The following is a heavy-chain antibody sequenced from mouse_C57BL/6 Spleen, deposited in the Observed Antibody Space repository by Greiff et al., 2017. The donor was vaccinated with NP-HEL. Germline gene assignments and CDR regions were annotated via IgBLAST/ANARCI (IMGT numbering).Heavy chain of an antibody. CDR1: GFNIKDDY. CDR3: TTDSNYVPFDY. J-gene: IGHJ2*01. Sequence: EVQLQQSGAELVRPGASVKLSCTASGFNIKDDYMHWVKQRPEQGLEWIGWIDPENGDTEYASKFQSKATITADTSSNTAYLQLSSLTSEDTAVYYCTTDSNYVPFDYWGQGTTLTVSS. CDR2: IDPENGDT. V-gene: IGHV14-4*01. D-gene: IGHD2-5*01.